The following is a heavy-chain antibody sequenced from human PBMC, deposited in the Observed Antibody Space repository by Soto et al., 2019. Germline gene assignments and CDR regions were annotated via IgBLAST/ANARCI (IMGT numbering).Heavy chain of an antibody. CDR1: GFTFSRYW. CDR3: SRDPPYIGQDPRGY. CDR2: INSDGSST. Sequence: EVQLVESGGGLVQPGWSLRLSCAASGFTFSRYWMHWIRQAPGKGLVWVSRINSDGSSTSYADSVKGRFTISTDNAKNTLYLQMTSMRAGDTAEYYSSRDPPYIGQDPRGYLGQGTLVTVSS. J-gene: IGHJ4*02. V-gene: IGHV3-74*01. D-gene: IGHD1-26*01.